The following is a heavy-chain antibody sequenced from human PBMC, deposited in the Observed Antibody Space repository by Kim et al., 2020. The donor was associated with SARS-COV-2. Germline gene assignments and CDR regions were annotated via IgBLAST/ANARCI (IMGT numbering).Heavy chain of an antibody. CDR3: ARERMTICGVAAKGVDY. D-gene: IGHD3-3*01. CDR1: GYTFTSYG. CDR2: ISAYNGNT. J-gene: IGHJ4*02. V-gene: IGHV1-18*01. Sequence: ASVKVSCKASGYTFTSYGISWVRQAPGQGLEWMGWISAYNGNTNYAQKLQGRVTMTTDTSTSTAYMELRSLRSDDTAVYYCARERMTICGVAAKGVDYWGQGTLVTVSS.